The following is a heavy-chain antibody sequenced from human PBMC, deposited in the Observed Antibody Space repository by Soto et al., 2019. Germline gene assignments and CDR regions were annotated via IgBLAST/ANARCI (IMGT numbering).Heavy chain of an antibody. CDR2: ISGSGGST. J-gene: IGHJ4*02. CDR1: GFTFSSYA. D-gene: IGHD3-22*01. CDR3: AKHPYYYDSSGYPYFDY. V-gene: IGHV3-23*01. Sequence: GSLRLSCAASGFTFSSYAMSWVRQAPGKGLEWVSAISGSGGSTYYADSVKGRFTISRDNSKNTLYLQMNSLRAEDTAVYYCAKHPYYYDSSGYPYFDYWGQGTLVTVSS.